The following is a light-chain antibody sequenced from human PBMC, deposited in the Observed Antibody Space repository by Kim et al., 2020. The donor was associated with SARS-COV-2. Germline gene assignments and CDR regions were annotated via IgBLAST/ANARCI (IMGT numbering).Light chain of an antibody. V-gene: IGLV3-21*04. CDR3: QVWDSSSDHWL. Sequence: SYELTQPPSVSVAPGKTARITCGGNNIGSKSVHWYQQKPGQAPVLVMYADSDRPSGIPERFSGSNSGNTATLPISRVEAGDEADYYCQVWDSSSDHWLFG. CDR2: ADS. CDR1: NIGSKS. J-gene: IGLJ3*02.